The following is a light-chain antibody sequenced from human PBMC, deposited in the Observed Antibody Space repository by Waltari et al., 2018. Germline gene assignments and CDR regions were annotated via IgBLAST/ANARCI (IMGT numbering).Light chain of an antibody. CDR3: SSYTSTTTR. V-gene: IGLV2-14*03. CDR2: DFS. CDR1: SSDVGPYDF. Sequence: QSALTQPASVSGSPGQSTPISCIRTSSDVGPYDFVYWYQQHPGKAPKRMISDFSNRPSGVSSRFSGSKSGNTASLTISGLRAEDEADYFCSSYTSTTTRFGTGTKVTVL. J-gene: IGLJ1*01.